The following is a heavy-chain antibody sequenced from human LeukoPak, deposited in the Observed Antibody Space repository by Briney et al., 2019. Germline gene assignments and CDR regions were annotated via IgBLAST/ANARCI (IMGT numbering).Heavy chain of an antibody. D-gene: IGHD2-15*01. V-gene: IGHV3-21*04. CDR1: GFTFSSYS. Sequence: PGGSLRLSCAASGFTFSSYSMNWVRQAPGKGLEWVSSISSSSTYIYYADSVKGRFTISRDNAKNSLYLQMNSLRAEDTAVYYCAKSVVVVAAHYPNWFDPWGQGTLVTVSS. CDR3: AKSVVVVAAHYPNWFDP. CDR2: ISSSSTYI. J-gene: IGHJ5*02.